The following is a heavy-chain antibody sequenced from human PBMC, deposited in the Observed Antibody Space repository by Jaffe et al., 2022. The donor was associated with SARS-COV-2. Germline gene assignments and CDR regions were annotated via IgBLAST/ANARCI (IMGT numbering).Heavy chain of an antibody. CDR1: GFTFSSYE. CDR2: ISSSGSTI. J-gene: IGHJ6*02. D-gene: IGHD5-12*01. V-gene: IGHV3-48*03. CDR3: ATDYLGFRARGYPGGGYYYGMDV. Sequence: EVQLVESGGGLVQPGGSLRLSCAASGFTFSSYEMNWVRQAPGKGLEWVSYISSSGSTIYYADSVKGRFTISRDNAKNSLYLQMNSLRAEDTAVYYCATDYLGFRARGYPGGGYYYGMDVWGQGTTVTVSS.